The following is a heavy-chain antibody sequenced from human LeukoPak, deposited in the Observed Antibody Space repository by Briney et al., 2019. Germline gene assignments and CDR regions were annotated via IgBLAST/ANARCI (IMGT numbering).Heavy chain of an antibody. D-gene: IGHD3-22*01. CDR1: GGSISSSSYY. CDR2: IYYSGST. J-gene: IGHJ2*01. CDR3: ASTPYYYDSSGYYYWYFDL. Sequence: PSETLSLTCTVSGGSISSSSYYWGWIRQPPGKGLEWIGSIYYSGSTNYNPSLKSRVTISVDTSKNQFSLKLSSVTAADTAVYYCASTPYYYDSSGYYYWYFDLWGRGTLVTVSS. V-gene: IGHV4-39*07.